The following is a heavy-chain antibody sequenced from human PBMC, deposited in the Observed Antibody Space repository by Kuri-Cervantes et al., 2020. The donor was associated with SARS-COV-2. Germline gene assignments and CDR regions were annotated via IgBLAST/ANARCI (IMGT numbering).Heavy chain of an antibody. J-gene: IGHJ4*02. CDR2: INHSGST. V-gene: IGHV4-34*01. D-gene: IGHD5-18*01. Sequence: GSLRLSCAVYGGSFSGYYWSWIRQPPGEGLEWIGEINHSGSTNYNPSLKSRVTISVDTSKNQFSLKLSSVTAADTAVYYCARDGGLHEGYSYGYIDYWGQGTLVTVSS. CDR3: ARDGGLHEGYSYGYIDY. CDR1: GGSFSGYY.